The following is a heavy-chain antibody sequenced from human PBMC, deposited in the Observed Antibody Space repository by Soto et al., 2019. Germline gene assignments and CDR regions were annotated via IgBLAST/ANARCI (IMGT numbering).Heavy chain of an antibody. V-gene: IGHV3-30*03. CDR3: ARSSGGSSWYPPDY. D-gene: IGHD6-13*01. J-gene: IGHJ4*02. CDR2: VANDGSNQ. Sequence: QVQLVESGGDVDQPGRSQRLSCAASGFTFSSYGMQWVRQSPGEGPEWVAIVANDGSNQYYAESVKGRFTISRDNSKTTVFLEMDSLRPEDTAVYYCARSSGGSSWYPPDYWGQGTLVTVSS. CDR1: GFTFSSYG.